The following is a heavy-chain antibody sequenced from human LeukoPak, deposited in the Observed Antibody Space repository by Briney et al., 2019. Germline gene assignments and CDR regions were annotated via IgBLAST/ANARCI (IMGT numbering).Heavy chain of an antibody. J-gene: IGHJ4*02. CDR1: GFTFNSYS. CDR3: AIGYSYDRFDY. V-gene: IGHV3-21*01. Sequence: GGSLRLSCAASGFTFNSYSMNWVRQAPGKGLEWVSSISSTGSYIYYADSVKGRFTISRDNAKNSLYLQMNSLRAEDTAVYYCAIGYSYDRFDYWGQGTLVTVSS. D-gene: IGHD5-18*01. CDR2: ISSTGSYI.